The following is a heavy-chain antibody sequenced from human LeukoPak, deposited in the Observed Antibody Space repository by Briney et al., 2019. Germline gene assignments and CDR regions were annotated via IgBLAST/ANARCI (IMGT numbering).Heavy chain of an antibody. Sequence: ASVKVSCKASGYTFTSYGISWMRQAPGQGLEWMGWISAYNGNTNYAQKLQGRVTMTTDTSTSTAYMELRSLRSEDMAVYYCARAVPRGYAFDIWGQGTMVTVSS. CDR3: ARAVPRGYAFDI. D-gene: IGHD3-10*01. CDR1: GYTFTSYG. J-gene: IGHJ3*02. V-gene: IGHV1-18*03. CDR2: ISAYNGNT.